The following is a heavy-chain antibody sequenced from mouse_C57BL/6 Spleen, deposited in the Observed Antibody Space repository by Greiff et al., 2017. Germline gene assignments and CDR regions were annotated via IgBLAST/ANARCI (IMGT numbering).Heavy chain of an antibody. Sequence: EVQGVESGGGLVKPGGSLKLSCAASGFTFSDYGMHWVRQAPEKGLEWVAYISSGSSTIYYADTVKGRFTISRDNAKNTLFLQMTSLRSEDTAMYYCASRYYGSSNYYAMDYWGQGTSVTVSS. CDR3: ASRYYGSSNYYAMDY. D-gene: IGHD1-1*01. J-gene: IGHJ4*01. CDR2: ISSGSSTI. V-gene: IGHV5-17*01. CDR1: GFTFSDYG.